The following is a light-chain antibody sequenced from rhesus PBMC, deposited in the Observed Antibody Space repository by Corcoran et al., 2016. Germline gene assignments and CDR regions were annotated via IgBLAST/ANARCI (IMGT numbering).Light chain of an antibody. CDR3: QQYYSTPLT. V-gene: IGKV4-1*01. CDR2: WAS. Sequence: DIVMTQSPDSLAVSLGERVTINCKSSQSLLYSSNTKNYLAWYQQKPGQAPKLLLYWASTREAGVPNRFSGSGSGTDFTLTISGLQAEDVAVYYCQQYYSTPLTFGGGTKVEIK. J-gene: IGKJ4*01. CDR1: QSLLYSSNTKNY.